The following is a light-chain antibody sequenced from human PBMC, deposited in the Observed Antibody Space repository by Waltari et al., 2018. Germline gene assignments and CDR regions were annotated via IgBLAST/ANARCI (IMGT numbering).Light chain of an antibody. CDR2: EVS. CDR1: SSDVGGYNS. V-gene: IGLV2-14*01. J-gene: IGLJ2*01. CDR3: SSYTSSSTPYVV. Sequence: QSALTPPASVSGSPGQSITISCTGPSSDVGGYNSVSWYQQHPGKAPKLMIYEVSNRPSGVANRFSGSKSGNTASLTISGLQAEDEADYYCSSYTSSSTPYVVFGGGTKLTVL.